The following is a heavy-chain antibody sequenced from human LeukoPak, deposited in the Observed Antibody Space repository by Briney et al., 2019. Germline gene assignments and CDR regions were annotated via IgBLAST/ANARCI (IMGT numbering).Heavy chain of an antibody. D-gene: IGHD6-13*01. CDR2: IDWDDDE. J-gene: IGHJ4*02. Sequence: SGPTLVNPTETLTLTCTFSGFSLTTRGMCVSWIRQPPGKALEWLARIDWDDDEYYSTSLKTRLTISKDTSKNQVVLTMANMDPVDTATYYCAHSHGYGSSWSGFDSWGQGTLVTVSS. CDR3: AHSHGYGSSWSGFDS. V-gene: IGHV2-70*12. CDR1: GFSLTTRGMC.